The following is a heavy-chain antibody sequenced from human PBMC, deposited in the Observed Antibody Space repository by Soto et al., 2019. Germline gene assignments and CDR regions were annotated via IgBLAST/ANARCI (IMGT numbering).Heavy chain of an antibody. CDR1: GYIFTNYW. V-gene: IGHV5-51*01. J-gene: IGHJ4*02. CDR3: ARKYYYGAGTLDY. CDR2: IHPGDSET. Sequence: GESLKISCKGSGYIFTNYWIGWVRQMPGKGLEWMGIIHPGDSETRYSPSFQGQVTMSADKSISTAYLQWSSLKASDSAMYYCARKYYYGAGTLDYWGQGTLVTVSS. D-gene: IGHD3-10*01.